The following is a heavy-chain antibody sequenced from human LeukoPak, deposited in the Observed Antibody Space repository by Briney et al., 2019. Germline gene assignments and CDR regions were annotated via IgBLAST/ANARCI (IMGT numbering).Heavy chain of an antibody. V-gene: IGHV3-72*01. CDR2: SRNRAKSYTT. CDR3: SRDATGDH. CDR1: GFTFSDHY. Sequence: PGGSLRLSCAVSGFTFSDHYMDWVRQAPGKGLEWVGRSRNRAKSYTTDYAASVKGRFTISRDDSKSTLYLQMNSLETEDTAVYCCSRDATGDHWGQGTLVSVSS. J-gene: IGHJ4*02.